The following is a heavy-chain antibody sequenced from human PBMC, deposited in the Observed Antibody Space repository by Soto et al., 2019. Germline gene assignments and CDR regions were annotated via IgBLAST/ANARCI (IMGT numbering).Heavy chain of an antibody. CDR1: GFTFSSYA. J-gene: IGHJ4*02. CDR2: ISGSGGST. Sequence: GGSLRLPCAASGFTFSSYAMSWVRQAPGKGLEWVSAISGSGGSTYYADSVKGRFTISRDNSKNTLYLQMNSLRAEDTAVYYCAKQKCSGGSCYSRPGIGYWGQGTLVTVSS. V-gene: IGHV3-23*01. CDR3: AKQKCSGGSCYSRPGIGY. D-gene: IGHD2-15*01.